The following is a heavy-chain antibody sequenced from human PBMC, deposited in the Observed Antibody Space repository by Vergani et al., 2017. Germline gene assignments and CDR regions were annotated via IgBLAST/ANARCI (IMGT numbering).Heavy chain of an antibody. D-gene: IGHD3-22*01. CDR1: GFSFSSYS. J-gene: IGHJ4*02. CDR2: VSITSSYI. Sequence: EVQLVESGGGLVKPGGSLRLSCAASGFSFSSYSMNWVRQAPGKGLEWVSSVSITSSYIHYAYSVKGRFTISRDNAKNSLFLQMNSLRAEDTAVYYCARDPYDSGGYYDYWGQGTLVTVSS. V-gene: IGHV3-21*02. CDR3: ARDPYDSGGYYDY.